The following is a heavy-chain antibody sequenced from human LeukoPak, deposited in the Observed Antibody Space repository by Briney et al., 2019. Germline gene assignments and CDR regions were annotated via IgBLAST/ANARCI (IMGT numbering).Heavy chain of an antibody. CDR1: GFTFSSYG. V-gene: IGHV3-33*01. D-gene: IGHD1-26*01. J-gene: IGHJ6*02. CDR3: ARDRWELLRYYYYGMDV. CDR2: IWDDGSNK. Sequence: GRSLRLSCAASGFTFSSYGMHWVRQAPGKGLEWGAVIWDDGSNKYYADSVKGRFTISRDNSKNTLYLQMNSLRAEDTAVYYCARDRWELLRYYYYGMDVWGQGTTVTVSS.